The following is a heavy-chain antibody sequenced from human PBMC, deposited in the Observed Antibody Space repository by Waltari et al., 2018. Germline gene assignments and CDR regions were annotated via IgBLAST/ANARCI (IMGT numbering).Heavy chain of an antibody. Sequence: QVQLQESGPGLVKPSQTLSLTCTVSGGSISSGSYYWSWIRQPAGKGLEWIGYIYTSGSTNYNPSLKSRVTISVDTSKNQFSLKLSSVTAADTAVYYCASAAAGRFDYWGQGTLVTVSS. CDR3: ASAAAGRFDY. CDR2: IYTSGST. V-gene: IGHV4-61*09. CDR1: GGSISSGSYY. J-gene: IGHJ4*02. D-gene: IGHD6-13*01.